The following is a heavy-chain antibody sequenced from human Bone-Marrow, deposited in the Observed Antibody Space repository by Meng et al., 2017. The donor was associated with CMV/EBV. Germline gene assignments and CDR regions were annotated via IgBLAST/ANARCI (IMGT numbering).Heavy chain of an antibody. CDR1: GGTFSSYA. CDR2: IIPIFGTA. D-gene: IGHD3-22*01. V-gene: IGHV1-69*05. J-gene: IGHJ3*02. Sequence: SVKVSCKASGGTFSSYAISWVRQAPGQGLEWMGGIIPIFGTANYAQKFQGRVTITTDESTSTAYMELSSLRSDDTAVYYCARVRSRITMIVVVIYDAFDIWGQGTMVTVSS. CDR3: ARVRSRITMIVVVIYDAFDI.